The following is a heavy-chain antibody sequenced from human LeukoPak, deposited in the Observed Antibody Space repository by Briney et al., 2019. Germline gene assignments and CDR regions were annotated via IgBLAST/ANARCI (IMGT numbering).Heavy chain of an antibody. CDR3: ARVGMVRGVINWFDP. D-gene: IGHD3-10*01. V-gene: IGHV5-51*01. J-gene: IGHJ5*02. Sequence: GESLKISCKGSGYSFTSYWIGWVRQMPGKGLEWIGIIYPGDSDTRYSPSFQGQVTISADKSISTAYLQWSSLKASDTAMYYCARVGMVRGVINWFDPWGQGTLVTVSS. CDR1: GYSFTSYW. CDR2: IYPGDSDT.